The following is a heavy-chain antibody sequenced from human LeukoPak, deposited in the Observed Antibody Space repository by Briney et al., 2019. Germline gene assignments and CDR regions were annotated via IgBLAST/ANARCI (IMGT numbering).Heavy chain of an antibody. V-gene: IGHV1-69*01. J-gene: IGHJ5*02. CDR3: AREWSMTTVNNWFDP. CDR2: IIPIFGTA. Sequence: SVKVSCKASGGTFSIYAISWVRQAPGQGLEWMGGIIPIFGTANYAQKFQGRVTITADESTSTAYMELSSLRSEDTAVYYCAREWSMTTVNNWFDPWGQGTLVTVSS. D-gene: IGHD4-17*01. CDR1: GGTFSIYA.